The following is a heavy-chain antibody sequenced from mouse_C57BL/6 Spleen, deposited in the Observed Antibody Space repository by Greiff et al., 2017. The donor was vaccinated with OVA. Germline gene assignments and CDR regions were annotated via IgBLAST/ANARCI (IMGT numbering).Heavy chain of an antibody. CDR3: ARQSGGTAAMDY. Sequence: QVQLQQSGAELTRPGASVKLSCKASGYTFTSYGISWVKQRTGQGLEWIGEIYPRSGNTYYNEKFKGKATLTADKSSSTAYMELRSLTSEDSAVYFCARQSGGTAAMDYWGQGTSVTVSS. CDR2: IYPRSGNT. J-gene: IGHJ4*01. D-gene: IGHD4-1*01. V-gene: IGHV1-81*01. CDR1: GYTFTSYG.